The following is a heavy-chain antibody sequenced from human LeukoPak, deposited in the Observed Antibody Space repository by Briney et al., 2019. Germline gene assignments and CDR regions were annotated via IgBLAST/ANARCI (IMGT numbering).Heavy chain of an antibody. CDR3: ARSSYRVITRGRFDP. CDR2: IYHSGST. CDR1: GGSISSGGYS. J-gene: IGHJ5*02. Sequence: ASETLSLTCAVSGGSISSGGYSWSWIRQPPGKGLEWIGYIYHSGSTYYNPSLKSRVTISVDRSKNQFSLKLSSVTAADTAVYYCARSSYRVITRGRFDPWGQGTLVTVSS. V-gene: IGHV4-30-2*01. D-gene: IGHD3-22*01.